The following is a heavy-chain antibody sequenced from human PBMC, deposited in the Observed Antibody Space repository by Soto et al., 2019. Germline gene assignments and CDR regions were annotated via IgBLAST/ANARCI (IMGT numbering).Heavy chain of an antibody. V-gene: IGHV5-51*01. CDR1: GYSFTSYW. CDR2: IYPGDSDT. CDR3: ARPLLDGYNPRTDVFDI. J-gene: IGHJ3*02. Sequence: PGESLKISCKGSGYSFTSYWIGWVRQMPGKGLEWMGIIYPGDSDTRYSPSFQGQVTISADKSISTAYLQWSSLKASDTAMYYCARPLLDGYNPRTDVFDICGQGTMVTVSS. D-gene: IGHD5-12*01.